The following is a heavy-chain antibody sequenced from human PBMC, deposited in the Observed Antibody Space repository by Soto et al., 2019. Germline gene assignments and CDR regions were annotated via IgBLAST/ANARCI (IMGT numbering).Heavy chain of an antibody. CDR2: ISYDGSNK. D-gene: IGHD6-19*01. J-gene: IGHJ4*01. CDR3: AKDRFRIAGAAPIDY. Sequence: QVQLVESGGGVVQPGRPLRLSCAASGFTFSSYGMHWFRQAPGKGLEWVAVISYDGSNKYYADSVKGRVTISRDNSKNTLYLQINSLRAEDTAVCYCAKDRFRIAGAAPIDYWGDGTLGTV. V-gene: IGHV3-30*18. CDR1: GFTFSSYG.